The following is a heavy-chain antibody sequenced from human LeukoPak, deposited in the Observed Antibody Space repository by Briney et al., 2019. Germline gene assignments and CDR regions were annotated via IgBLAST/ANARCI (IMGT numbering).Heavy chain of an antibody. V-gene: IGHV4-39*01. Sequence: PSETLSLTCTVSVASISTSSYQWGWIRQPPGKGLEWIGNIYYSGSTYNNPSLKSRVTTSVDTSKNEFSLKLTSVTAADTAVYYCARLTRWLQYFDYWGQGTLVTVSS. CDR2: IYYSGST. J-gene: IGHJ4*02. CDR3: ARLTRWLQYFDY. D-gene: IGHD5-24*01. CDR1: VASISTSSYQ.